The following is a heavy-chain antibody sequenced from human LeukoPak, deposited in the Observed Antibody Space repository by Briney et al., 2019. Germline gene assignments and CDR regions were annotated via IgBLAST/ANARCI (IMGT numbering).Heavy chain of an antibody. Sequence: GASLRLSCAASGFTFSSYAMNWVRQALGKGPEWVAAVSESGVTTYYADSVKGRFTISRDNSKNTLYLQMNSLRAEDTAVYYCAKGYSYGYPTDYWGQGTLVTVSS. CDR3: AKGYSYGYPTDY. D-gene: IGHD5-18*01. CDR2: VSESGVTT. V-gene: IGHV3-23*01. CDR1: GFTFSSYA. J-gene: IGHJ4*02.